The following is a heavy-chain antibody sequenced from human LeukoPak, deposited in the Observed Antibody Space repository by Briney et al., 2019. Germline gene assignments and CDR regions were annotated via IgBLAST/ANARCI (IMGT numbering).Heavy chain of an antibody. J-gene: IGHJ6*03. CDR2: IIPIFGTA. V-gene: IGHV1-69*05. CDR1: GGTFSSYA. D-gene: IGHD4-11*01. Sequence: SLKVSCTASGGTFSSYAISWVRHAPGQGLEWMGGIIPIFGTANYAQKFQCRVTITTDESTSTAYMELSSLRSEDTAVYYGASSSNYVFSRHYMDVWGKGTTVTVSS. CDR3: ASSSNYVFSRHYMDV.